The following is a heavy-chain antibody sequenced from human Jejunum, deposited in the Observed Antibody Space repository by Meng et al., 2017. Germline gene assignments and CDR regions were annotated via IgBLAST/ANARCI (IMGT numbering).Heavy chain of an antibody. CDR2: ITGSGGYT. Sequence: EVQRVESGGGLVQPGGSLRLSCEASEFTFSSYAMNWVRQAPGKGLEWVSVITGSGGYTHYADSVKGRFTISRDNSKNTLYLQMNSLRAEDTAVYYCAKEAPGTFDLWGQGTLVTVSS. J-gene: IGHJ4*01. CDR1: EFTFSSYA. V-gene: IGHV3-23*04. CDR3: AKEAPGTFDL.